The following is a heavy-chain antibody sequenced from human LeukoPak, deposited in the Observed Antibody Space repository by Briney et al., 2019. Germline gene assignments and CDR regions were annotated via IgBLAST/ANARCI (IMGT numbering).Heavy chain of an antibody. CDR3: VRGDYYDISGFGPNT. J-gene: IGHJ3*02. V-gene: IGHV4-4*07. Sequence: PSETLSLTCTVSGGSVSSYCWTWIRQPAGKGLEWIGRIYFTGATNYNPSLKSRVTLSLDTSKNQFSLKLSSVTAADTAVYCCVRGDYYDISGFGPNTWGQGTMVTVSS. D-gene: IGHD3-22*01. CDR1: GGSVSSYC. CDR2: IYFTGAT.